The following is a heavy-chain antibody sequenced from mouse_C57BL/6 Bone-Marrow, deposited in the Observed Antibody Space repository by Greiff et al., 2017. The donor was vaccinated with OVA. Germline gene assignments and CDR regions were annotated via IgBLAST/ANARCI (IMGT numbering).Heavy chain of an antibody. Sequence: QVQLQQSGAELARPGASVKLSCKASGYTFTSYGISWVKQRTGQGLEWIGEIYPRSGNTYYNEKFKGKATLTADKSTSTAYMELRSLTSEDSAVYFCARRGYGSVFYYFDYWGQGTTLTVSS. CDR2: IYPRSGNT. J-gene: IGHJ2*01. CDR1: GYTFTSYG. V-gene: IGHV1-81*01. D-gene: IGHD1-1*01. CDR3: ARRGYGSVFYYFDY.